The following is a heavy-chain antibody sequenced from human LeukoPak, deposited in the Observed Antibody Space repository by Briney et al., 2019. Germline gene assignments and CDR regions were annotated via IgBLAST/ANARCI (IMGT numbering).Heavy chain of an antibody. CDR1: GFTFTIFG. V-gene: IGHV3-48*04. Sequence: GGSLRLSCAASGFTFTIFGFNWVRQAPGKVPEWVSYIDARSGITYYADSVKGRFTISRDNVKNSLYLQMNSLRAEDTAVYYCARVSKVRGGDWGQGTLVTVSS. J-gene: IGHJ4*02. CDR3: ARVSKVRGGD. D-gene: IGHD3-10*01. CDR2: IDARSGIT.